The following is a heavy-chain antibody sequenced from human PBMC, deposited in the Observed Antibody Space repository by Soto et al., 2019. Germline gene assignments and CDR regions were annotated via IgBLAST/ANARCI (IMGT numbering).Heavy chain of an antibody. Sequence: PGGSLRLSCAASGFIFSSYGIYWVRQAPGKGLEWLAIISHDGSHKYYADSVKGRFTISRDNSKDTVYLQMNSLRAEDTALYYCAKDSGQGIAVADTLSGIFDIWGQGTMVTVSS. CDR3: AKDSGQGIAVADTLSGIFDI. V-gene: IGHV3-30*18. CDR2: ISHDGSHK. J-gene: IGHJ3*02. D-gene: IGHD6-19*01. CDR1: GFIFSSYG.